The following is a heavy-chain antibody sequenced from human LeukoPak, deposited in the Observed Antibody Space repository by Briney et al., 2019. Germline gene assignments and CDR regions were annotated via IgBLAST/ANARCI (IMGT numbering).Heavy chain of an antibody. D-gene: IGHD4-17*01. CDR2: IHTSENT. CDR3: AREGDYGDYSKSFYYMDV. CDR1: GGYIGSYY. J-gene: IGHJ6*03. V-gene: IGHV4-4*07. Sequence: SETLSLTCTVSGGYIGSYYWSWIRQPAGKGLEWIGRIHTSENTDYNPSLKSRVTMSVDMSTSQFSLRLTSVTAADTAVYYCAREGDYGDYSKSFYYMDVWGKVTTVTVS.